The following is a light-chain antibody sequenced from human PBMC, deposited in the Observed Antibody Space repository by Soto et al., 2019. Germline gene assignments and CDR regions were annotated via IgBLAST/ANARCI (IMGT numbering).Light chain of an antibody. CDR3: QQCGGSPLFS. Sequence: EIVLTQSPATLSLSPGERATLSCTASQSVTSSCLAWYQRKPGQAPRLLIHTTSTRATDIPDRFSGSGSGTDFTLTISRLQPKDFAVYYCQQCGGSPLFSFGPGTRVDI. J-gene: IGKJ3*01. CDR1: QSVTSSC. CDR2: TTS. V-gene: IGKV3-20*01.